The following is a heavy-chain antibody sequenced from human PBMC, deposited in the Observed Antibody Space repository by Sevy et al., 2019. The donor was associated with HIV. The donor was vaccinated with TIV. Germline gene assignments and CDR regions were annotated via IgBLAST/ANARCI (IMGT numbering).Heavy chain of an antibody. CDR3: ARGKREEWLLYLDN. V-gene: IGHV1-2*02. Sequence: ASVKVSCKTSGYTFAAYYIHWVRQAPGQGLEWLGWIYPNGGDTTYAQKFQGRVTVTMITSINTVDMELSMLRSDDTAVYYCARGKREEWLLYLDNWGQGTLVTVSS. CDR1: GYTFAAYY. D-gene: IGHD3-3*01. CDR2: IYPNGGDT. J-gene: IGHJ4*02.